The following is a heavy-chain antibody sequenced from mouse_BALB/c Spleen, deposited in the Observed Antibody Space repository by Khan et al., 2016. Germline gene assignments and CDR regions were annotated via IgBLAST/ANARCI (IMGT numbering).Heavy chain of an antibody. CDR3: TLMRNYDGYYVQMDY. CDR1: GYTFTDYE. Sequence: QVRLQQSGAELVRPGASVKLSCKALGYTFTDYEMHWVKQTPVHGLEWIGVIHPGSGGTAYNQNFKGKATLTADQSSSTAYMDISSLTSEDSALDYCTLMRNYDGYYVQMDYWGQGSSVTVSS. D-gene: IGHD2-3*01. CDR2: IHPGSGGT. J-gene: IGHJ4*01. V-gene: IGHV1-15*01.